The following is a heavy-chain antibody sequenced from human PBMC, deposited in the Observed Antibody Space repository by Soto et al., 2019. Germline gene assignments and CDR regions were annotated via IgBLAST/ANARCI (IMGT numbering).Heavy chain of an antibody. J-gene: IGHJ4*02. Sequence: QVQLQESGPGLVKPSETLSLTCTVSGGSVSSGSYYWSWIRQPPGKGLEWIGYIYYSGSTNYNPSLKGRVTISVDTSKNQFSLKLSSVTAADTAVYYCARDSETGSGGYWGQGTLVTVSS. CDR2: IYYSGST. CDR3: ARDSETGSGGY. V-gene: IGHV4-61*01. CDR1: GGSVSSGSYY. D-gene: IGHD3-9*01.